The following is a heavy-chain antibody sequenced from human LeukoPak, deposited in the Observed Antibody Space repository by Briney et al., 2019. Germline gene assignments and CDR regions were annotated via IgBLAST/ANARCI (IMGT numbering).Heavy chain of an antibody. Sequence: PGGSLRLSCAASGFTFSGYWMHWVRQAPGKGLVWVSRINSDGSSTSYADSVKGRFTISRDSAKNALYLQKNSLRAEDTAVYYCARDRGGTVINLDYWGQGTVVTVSS. CDR1: GFTFSGYW. CDR3: ARDRGGTVINLDY. V-gene: IGHV3-74*01. CDR2: INSDGSST. D-gene: IGHD4-11*01. J-gene: IGHJ4*02.